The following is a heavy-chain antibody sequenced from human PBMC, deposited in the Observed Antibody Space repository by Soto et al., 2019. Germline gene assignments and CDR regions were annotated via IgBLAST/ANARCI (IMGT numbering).Heavy chain of an antibody. CDR1: GGSISSGDYY. CDR3: ACLLGCSSTSCYHGYFQH. J-gene: IGHJ1*01. D-gene: IGHD2-2*01. V-gene: IGHV4-30-4*01. Sequence: TLSLTCTVSGGSISSGDYYWSWIRQPPGKGLEWIGYIYYSGSTYYNPSLKSRVTISVGTSKNQFSLKLSSVTAADTAVYYCACLLGCSSTSCYHGYFQHWGQGTLVTVS. CDR2: IYYSGST.